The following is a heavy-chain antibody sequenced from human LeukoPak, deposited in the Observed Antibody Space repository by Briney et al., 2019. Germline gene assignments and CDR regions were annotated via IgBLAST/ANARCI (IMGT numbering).Heavy chain of an antibody. CDR2: TVLGSGAT. J-gene: IGHJ4*02. V-gene: IGHV1-58*02. CDR3: AAGSSNRGYIY. D-gene: IGHD5-12*01. CDR1: GLTFSTSA. Sequence: GASVKVSCKASGLTFSTSAMQWVRQTRGQGLEWIGWTVLGSGATNYAQSLKDRVTITRDMSTSTAYMELSSLGSEDTAIYYCAAGSSNRGYIYWGQGTLVTVSS.